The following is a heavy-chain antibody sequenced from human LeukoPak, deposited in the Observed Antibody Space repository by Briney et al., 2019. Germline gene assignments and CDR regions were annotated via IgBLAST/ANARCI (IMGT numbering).Heavy chain of an antibody. J-gene: IGHJ4*02. CDR2: IIPILGIA. CDR1: GGTFSSYA. V-gene: IGHV1-69*04. CDR3: ARTYAHDYGGKKRGFDY. Sequence: GASVKVSCKASGGTFSSYAISWVRQAPGQGLEWMGRIIPILGIANYAQKFQGRVTITADKSTSTAYMELSSLRSEDTAVYYCARTYAHDYGGKKRGFDYWGQGTLVTVSS. D-gene: IGHD4-17*01.